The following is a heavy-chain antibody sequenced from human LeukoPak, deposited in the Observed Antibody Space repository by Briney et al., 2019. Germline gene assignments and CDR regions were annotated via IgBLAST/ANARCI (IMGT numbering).Heavy chain of an antibody. CDR2: IDKEDKGYATAT. CDR3: TRDSGTYNWFDP. D-gene: IGHD1-26*01. J-gene: IGHJ5*02. V-gene: IGHV3-73*01. CDR1: GFTFSGSA. Sequence: GGSLKLSCAASGFTFSGSAIHWVRHSPGKGLEWVGQIDKEDKGYATATAYAASVKGRFTTSRDDSINTAYLQMKSLKTEDTALYYCTRDSGTYNWFDPWGQGTLVTVSS.